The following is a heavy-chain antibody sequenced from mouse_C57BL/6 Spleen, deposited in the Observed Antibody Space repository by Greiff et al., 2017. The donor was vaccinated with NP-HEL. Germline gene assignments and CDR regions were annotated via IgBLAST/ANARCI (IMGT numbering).Heavy chain of an antibody. D-gene: IGHD2-14*01. CDR1: GFTFSDYY. Sequence: EVMLVESEGGLVQPGSSMKLSCTASGFTFSDYYMAWVRQVPEKGLEWVANINYDGSSTYYLDSLKSRFLISRDNAKNILYLQMSSLKSEDTATYYCARIGLFYYYAMDYWGQGTSVTVSS. CDR2: INYDGSST. CDR3: ARIGLFYYYAMDY. V-gene: IGHV5-16*01. J-gene: IGHJ4*01.